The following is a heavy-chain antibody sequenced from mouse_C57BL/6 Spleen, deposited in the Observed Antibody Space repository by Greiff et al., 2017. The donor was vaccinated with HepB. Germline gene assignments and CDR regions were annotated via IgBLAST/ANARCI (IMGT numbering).Heavy chain of an antibody. CDR3: AKKRDYYGSSPWAMDY. V-gene: IGHV2-5*01. J-gene: IGHJ4*01. D-gene: IGHD1-1*01. CDR2: IWRGGST. Sequence: VQLKESGPGLVQPSQSLSITCTVSGFSLTSYGVHWVRQSPGKGLEWLGVIWRGGSTDYNAAFMSRLSITKDNSKSQVFFKMNSLQADDTAIYYCAKKRDYYGSSPWAMDYWGQGTSVTVSS. CDR1: GFSLTSYG.